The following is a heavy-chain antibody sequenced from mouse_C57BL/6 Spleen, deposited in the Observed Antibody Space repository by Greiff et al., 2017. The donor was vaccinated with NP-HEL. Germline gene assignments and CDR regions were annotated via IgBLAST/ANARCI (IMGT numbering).Heavy chain of an antibody. Sequence: VQLQQPGAELVKPGASVKLSCKASGYTFTSYWMHWVKQRPGQGLEWIGMIHPNSGSTNYNEKFKSKATLTVDKSSSTAYMQLSSLTSEDSAVYYCARSPDGSFYAMDYWGQGTSVTVSS. CDR2: IHPNSGST. J-gene: IGHJ4*01. CDR3: ARSPDGSFYAMDY. D-gene: IGHD2-3*01. V-gene: IGHV1-64*01. CDR1: GYTFTSYW.